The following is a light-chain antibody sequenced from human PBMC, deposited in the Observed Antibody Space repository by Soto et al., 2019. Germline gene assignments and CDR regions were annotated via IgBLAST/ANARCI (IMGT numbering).Light chain of an antibody. CDR3: QQIFGTRYS. Sequence: DLQMTQSPSSLSASVGDRVTITCRASQTIRVYLNWYQQKPGKAPKPLIYATSTLLSGVPSRFSGSGSGTDFTLTITSLQPEDFATYYCQQIFGTRYSFGQGTKLEIK. CDR2: ATS. V-gene: IGKV1-39*01. CDR1: QTIRVY. J-gene: IGKJ2*03.